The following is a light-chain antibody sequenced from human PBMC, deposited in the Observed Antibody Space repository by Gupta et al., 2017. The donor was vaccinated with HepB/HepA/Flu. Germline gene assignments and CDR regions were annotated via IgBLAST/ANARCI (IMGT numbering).Light chain of an antibody. CDR2: LGS. CDR1: QSLLHRSGYYY. CDR3: SQDLQIPIT. Sequence: DIEMDQSPLSLPVTPGEPASISCKSSQSLLHRSGYYYLDWYLHKPGQSPHLLIFLGSIRASGVPDRFSGSGSDTEFTLKINSVEAEDVGTYFCSQDLQIPITFGQGTRVEI. J-gene: IGKJ5*01. V-gene: IGKV2-28*01.